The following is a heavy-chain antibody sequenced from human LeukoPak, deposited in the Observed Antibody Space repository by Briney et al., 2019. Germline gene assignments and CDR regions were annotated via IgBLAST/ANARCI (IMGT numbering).Heavy chain of an antibody. CDR1: GFTFSNYW. CDR2: INPDGSSS. J-gene: IGHJ6*02. V-gene: IGHV3-74*01. Sequence: QPGGSLRLSCAASGFTFSNYWMHWVRQAPGKGLEWVSRINPDGSSSNYADSVKGRFTISRDNSKNSLYLQMNSLRTEDTALYYCAKDIDVSIAAPYYYGMDVWGQGTTVTVSS. D-gene: IGHD6-6*01. CDR3: AKDIDVSIAAPYYYGMDV.